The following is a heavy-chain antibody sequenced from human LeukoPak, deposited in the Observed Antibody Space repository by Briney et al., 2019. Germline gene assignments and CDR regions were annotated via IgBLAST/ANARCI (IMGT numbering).Heavy chain of an antibody. V-gene: IGHV3-30-3*01. J-gene: IGHJ6*02. CDR2: ISHDGSNK. CDR1: AFTLSNYA. Sequence: GGSLRLSCAASAFTLSNYAMHWVRQAPGKGLEWVAIISHDGSNKYYADSVKGRFTISRDNSKNTLYLQMNSLRDEDTAVYYCARDPLSSIPYYYYGMDVWGQGTTVTVSS. CDR3: ARDPLSSIPYYYYGMDV. D-gene: IGHD6-6*01.